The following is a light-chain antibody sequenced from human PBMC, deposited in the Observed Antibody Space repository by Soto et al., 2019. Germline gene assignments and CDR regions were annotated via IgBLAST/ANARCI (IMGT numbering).Light chain of an antibody. CDR2: GAS. V-gene: IGKV3-15*01. CDR1: QSVSNN. Sequence: EIVITQSPATLSVSPGESVTLSCRASQSVSNNLVWYQQKPGQAPRLLIYGASTRATGIPARFSGSGSGTEFTLTISSLQSEDFAVYYCQQYNNWPLTFGGGTKV. CDR3: QQYNNWPLT. J-gene: IGKJ4*01.